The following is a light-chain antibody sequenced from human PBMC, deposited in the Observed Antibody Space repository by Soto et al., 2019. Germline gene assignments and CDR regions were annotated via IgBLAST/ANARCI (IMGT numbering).Light chain of an antibody. Sequence: QSVLTQPPSVSGAPGQRVTISCTGSSSNIGAIYDVHWYQQLPGTAPKLLIYGNSNRPSGVPDRFSSSKSGTSASLAITGLQAEDEADYYCQSYDISLSGWVFGGGTKLTVL. CDR1: SSNIGAIYD. V-gene: IGLV1-40*01. CDR3: QSYDISLSGWV. J-gene: IGLJ3*02. CDR2: GNS.